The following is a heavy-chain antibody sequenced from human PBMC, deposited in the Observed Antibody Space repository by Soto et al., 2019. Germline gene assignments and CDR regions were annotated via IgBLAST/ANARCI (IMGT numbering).Heavy chain of an antibody. CDR3: ARAHPRSSSSDTFDY. CDR1: GYTFTSYG. D-gene: IGHD6-6*01. Sequence: GASVKVSCKASGYTFTSYGISWVRQAPGQGLEWMGWISAYNGNTNYAQKLQGRVTMTTDTSTSTAYMELRSLRSDDTAVYYCARAHPRSSSSDTFDYWGQGTLVTVSS. V-gene: IGHV1-18*01. J-gene: IGHJ4*02. CDR2: ISAYNGNT.